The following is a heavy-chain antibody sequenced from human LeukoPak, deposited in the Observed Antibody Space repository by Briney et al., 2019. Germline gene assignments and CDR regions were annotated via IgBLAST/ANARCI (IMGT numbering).Heavy chain of an antibody. CDR1: GYPFSNYD. J-gene: IGHJ5*02. CDR3: ARGRATVTTHWVDP. D-gene: IGHD4-11*01. CDR2: MNPNSGNT. V-gene: IGHV1-8*03. Sequence: GASVKVSCKASGYPFSNYDINWVQQATGQGLEWMRWMNPNSGNTDYAQKFQGRVTITRNTSISTAYMELSSLRSEDTAVYYCARGRATVTTHWVDPWGQGTLVTVSS.